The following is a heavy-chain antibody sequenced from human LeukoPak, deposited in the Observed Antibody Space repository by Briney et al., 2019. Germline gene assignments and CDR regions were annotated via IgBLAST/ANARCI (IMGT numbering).Heavy chain of an antibody. V-gene: IGHV4-34*09. J-gene: IGHJ3*02. CDR3: AREGGHPSYDHGELDAFDI. D-gene: IGHD4-17*01. CDR2: IYYTGST. Sequence: PSETLSLTCAVYGGSFSGYYWNWIRHHPEKGLEWIGNIYYTGSTHYNPSLRSRVSVSLDASKNQFSLKLSSVTAADTAVYHCAREGGHPSYDHGELDAFDIWGPGTMVTVSS. CDR1: GGSFSGYY.